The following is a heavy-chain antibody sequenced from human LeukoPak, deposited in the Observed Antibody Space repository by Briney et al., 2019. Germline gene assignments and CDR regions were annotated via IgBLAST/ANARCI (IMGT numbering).Heavy chain of an antibody. Sequence: SETLSLTCAVYGGSFSGYYWSWIRQHPGKGLEWIGYINYSGSTYYNPSLKSRVTISVDTSKNQFSLKLSSVTAADTAVYYCATLPRCSSTSCPPYYYYGMDVWGQGTTVTVSS. D-gene: IGHD2-2*01. CDR1: GGSFSGYY. J-gene: IGHJ6*02. CDR3: ATLPRCSSTSCPPYYYYGMDV. CDR2: INYSGST. V-gene: IGHV4-34*09.